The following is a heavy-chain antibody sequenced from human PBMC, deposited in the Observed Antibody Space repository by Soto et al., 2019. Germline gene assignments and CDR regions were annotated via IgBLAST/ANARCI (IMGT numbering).Heavy chain of an antibody. D-gene: IGHD2-21*02. V-gene: IGHV4-59*02. CDR1: GGSVNTYY. Sequence: SETLSLTCTVSGGSVNTYYWSWIRQPPGKVLEWIGYIYYSGSTNYNPSLKSRVTISVDTSKNQFSLKLNSVTAADTAVYYCARDLWGYCGTDCYPLDVWGQGTTVTVSS. CDR3: ARDLWGYCGTDCYPLDV. CDR2: IYYSGST. J-gene: IGHJ6*02.